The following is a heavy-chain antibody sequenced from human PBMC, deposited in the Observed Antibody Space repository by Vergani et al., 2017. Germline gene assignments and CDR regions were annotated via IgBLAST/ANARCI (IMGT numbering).Heavy chain of an antibody. CDR3: ARVGSGWYGDVEEVN. CDR2: IYSGGST. D-gene: IGHD6-19*01. J-gene: IGHJ4*02. Sequence: EVQLVESGGGLVQPGGSLRLSCAASGFTVSSNYMSWVRQAPGKGLEWVSVIYSGGSTYYADSVKGRFTISRDNAKNSLYLQMNSLRAEDTAVYYCARVGSGWYGDVEEVNWGQGTLVTVSS. CDR1: GFTVSSNY. V-gene: IGHV3-66*01.